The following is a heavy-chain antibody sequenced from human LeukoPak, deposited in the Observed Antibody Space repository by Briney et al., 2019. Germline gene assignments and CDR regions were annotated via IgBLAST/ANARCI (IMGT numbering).Heavy chain of an antibody. V-gene: IGHV3-23*01. CDR2: ISGSGGSA. CDR1: GFTFSSYD. J-gene: IGHJ3*02. CDR3: AKDIVVVAAGSNAFDI. D-gene: IGHD2-21*02. Sequence: SGGSLRLSCAASGFTFSSYDMHWVRQAPGKGLEWVSAISGSGGSAYYADSVKGRFTISRDNSKNTLYLQMNSLRAEDTAVYYCAKDIVVVAAGSNAFDIWGQGTMVTASS.